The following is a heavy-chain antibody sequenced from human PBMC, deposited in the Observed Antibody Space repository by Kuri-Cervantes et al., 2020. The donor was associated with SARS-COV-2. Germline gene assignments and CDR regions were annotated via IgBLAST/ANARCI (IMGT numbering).Heavy chain of an antibody. D-gene: IGHD1-1*01. J-gene: IGHJ4*02. CDR2: IKQDGSEK. CDR3: ARGYRYNLPYFDY. CDR1: GFTFSSYW. Sequence: GGSLRLSCAASGFTFSSYWMSWVRQAPGKGLEWVANIKQDGSEKYYVDSVKGRFTISRDNAKNSLYLQINSLRAEDTAVYYCARGYRYNLPYFDYWGQGTLVTVSS. V-gene: IGHV3-7*04.